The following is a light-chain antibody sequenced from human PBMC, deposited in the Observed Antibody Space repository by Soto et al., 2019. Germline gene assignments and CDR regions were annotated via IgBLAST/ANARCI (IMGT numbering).Light chain of an antibody. J-gene: IGKJ1*01. CDR1: QSISSW. V-gene: IGKV1-5*03. Sequence: DIQMTQSPSTLSAAVGDRVTITCRASQSISSWLAWYQQKPGKAPKLLINKASSLESGVPSRFSGSGSGTEFTLTISSLQPDDFATYYCLQYTSYWTFGQGTKVEIK. CDR3: LQYTSYWT. CDR2: KAS.